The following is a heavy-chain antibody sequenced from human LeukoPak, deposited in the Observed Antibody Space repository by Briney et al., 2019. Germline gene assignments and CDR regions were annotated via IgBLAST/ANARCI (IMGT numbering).Heavy chain of an antibody. CDR3: ARSPYSSSWSRYNWFDP. D-gene: IGHD6-13*01. J-gene: IGHJ5*02. CDR2: IHYSGST. Sequence: SETLSLTCTVSGGSISSYYWSWIRQPPGKGLEWIGYIHYSGSTNYNPSLKSRVTISVDTSKNQFSLKLSSVTAADTAVYYCARSPYSSSWSRYNWFDPWGQGTLVTVSS. CDR1: GGSISSYY. V-gene: IGHV4-59*01.